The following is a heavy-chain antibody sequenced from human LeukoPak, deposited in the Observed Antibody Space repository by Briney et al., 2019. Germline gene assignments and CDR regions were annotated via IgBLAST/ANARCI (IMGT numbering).Heavy chain of an antibody. Sequence: SVKVSCKASGGTFSSYAISWVRQAPGQGLEWMGGIIPIFGTANYAQKFQGRVTITADKSTSTAYMELSSLRSEDTAVYYCARDRGHYFNAFDIWGQGTMVTVSS. V-gene: IGHV1-69*06. D-gene: IGHD3-10*01. CDR2: IIPIFGTA. CDR1: GGTFSSYA. CDR3: ARDRGHYFNAFDI. J-gene: IGHJ3*02.